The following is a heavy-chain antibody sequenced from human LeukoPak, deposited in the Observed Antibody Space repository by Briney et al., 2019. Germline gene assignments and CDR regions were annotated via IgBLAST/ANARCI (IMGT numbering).Heavy chain of an antibody. CDR3: ARDRGRCGGDCFSDY. Sequence: SETLSLTCTVSGGSISSSSYYWGWIRQPPGKGLEWIGSINYSGSTYYNPSLKSRVTISVDRSKNQFSLKLSSVTAADTALYYCARDRGRCGGDCFSDYWGQGTLVTVSS. D-gene: IGHD2-21*02. CDR2: INYSGST. V-gene: IGHV4-39*07. J-gene: IGHJ4*02. CDR1: GGSISSSSYY.